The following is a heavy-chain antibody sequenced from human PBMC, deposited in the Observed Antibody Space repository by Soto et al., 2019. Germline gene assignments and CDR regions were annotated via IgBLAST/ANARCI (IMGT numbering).Heavy chain of an antibody. Sequence: QVQLVQSGAEVKKPGSSVKVSCKASGGTFSNYPISWVRQDPGQGLEWMGGIIPIFGTVNYAQKFQGRVTITADESTSTAYMELSSLRSEDTAVYYCARGNHRWLQLWYFDLWGRGTLVTVSS. V-gene: IGHV1-69*12. J-gene: IGHJ2*01. CDR3: ARGNHRWLQLWYFDL. CDR2: IIPIFGTV. CDR1: GGTFSNYP. D-gene: IGHD5-12*01.